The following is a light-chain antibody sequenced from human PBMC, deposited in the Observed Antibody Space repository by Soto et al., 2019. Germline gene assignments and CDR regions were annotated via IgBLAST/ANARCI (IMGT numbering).Light chain of an antibody. CDR3: QQFNTYPIT. J-gene: IGKJ5*01. CDR2: DVS. CDR1: QDIRGA. Sequence: AIQLTQSPSSLSASVGDRVTITCRASQDIRGALAWYQQKPGKPPKLLIFDVSSWHSWVPSRFSGSGSGTDFTLTISSLQPEDFATYYCQQFNTYPITFGQGTRLEIK. V-gene: IGKV1-13*02.